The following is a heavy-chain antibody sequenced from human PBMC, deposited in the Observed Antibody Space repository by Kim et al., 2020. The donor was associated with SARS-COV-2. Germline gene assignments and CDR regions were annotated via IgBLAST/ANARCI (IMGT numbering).Heavy chain of an antibody. V-gene: IGHV3-48*03. Sequence: SGRGRFTISRDNAKNSLYLQMNSLRAEDTAVYYCARDRGHFWSGHDLAYWGQGTLVTVSS. D-gene: IGHD3-3*02. J-gene: IGHJ4*02. CDR3: ARDRGHFWSGHDLAY.